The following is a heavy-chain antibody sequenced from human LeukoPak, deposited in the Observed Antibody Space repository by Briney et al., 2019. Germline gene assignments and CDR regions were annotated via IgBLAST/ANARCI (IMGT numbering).Heavy chain of an antibody. V-gene: IGHV4-34*01. Sequence: SETLSLTCAVYGGSFSGYYWSWVRQPPGKGREWIGEINHSGSTNYNPSLKSRVTISVDTSKNQFSLKLSSVTAADTAVYYCARGREELVVPAYYFDYWGQGTLVTVSS. D-gene: IGHD2-2*01. J-gene: IGHJ4*02. CDR1: GGSFSGYY. CDR2: INHSGST. CDR3: ARGREELVVPAYYFDY.